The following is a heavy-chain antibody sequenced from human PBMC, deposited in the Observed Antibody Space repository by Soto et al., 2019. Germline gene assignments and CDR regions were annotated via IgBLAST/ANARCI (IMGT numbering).Heavy chain of an antibody. J-gene: IGHJ4*02. V-gene: IGHV4-31*03. D-gene: IGHD5-18*01. CDR3: ARAPFSGYSDRFDY. Sequence: SETLSLTCTVSGDSISSGDYYWNWIRQHPGQGLEWIGNIYYSGSTCYNPSLRGRVTISLGTSKNQFTLILTSVTAADTAVYYCARAPFSGYSDRFDYWGQGTLVTVSS. CDR2: IYYSGST. CDR1: GDSISSGDYY.